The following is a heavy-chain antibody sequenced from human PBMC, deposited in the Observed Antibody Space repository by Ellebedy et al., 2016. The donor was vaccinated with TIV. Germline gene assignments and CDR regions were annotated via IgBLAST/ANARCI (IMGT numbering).Heavy chain of an antibody. Sequence: MPSETLSLTCAVYGGSFSGYYWSWIRQPPGKGLEWIGEINHSGSTNYNPSLKSRVTISVDTSKNQFSLKLSSVTAADTAVYYCARPMIAALNAFDIWGQGTMVTVSS. V-gene: IGHV4-34*01. J-gene: IGHJ3*02. CDR1: GGSFSGYY. CDR2: INHSGST. CDR3: ARPMIAALNAFDI. D-gene: IGHD6-6*01.